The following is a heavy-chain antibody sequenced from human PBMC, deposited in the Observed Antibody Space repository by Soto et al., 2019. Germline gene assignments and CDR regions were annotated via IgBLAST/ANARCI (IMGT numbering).Heavy chain of an antibody. Sequence: PGGSLRLSCAASGFTFSSYAMHWVRQAPGKGLEWVALISYDGSEKYYVDSVKGRFTISRDNAKNSLYLQMNSLRAEDTAVYYCARDGSGWYTSFDYWGQGTLVTVSS. J-gene: IGHJ4*02. D-gene: IGHD6-19*01. V-gene: IGHV3-30*04. CDR3: ARDGSGWYTSFDY. CDR2: ISYDGSEK. CDR1: GFTFSSYA.